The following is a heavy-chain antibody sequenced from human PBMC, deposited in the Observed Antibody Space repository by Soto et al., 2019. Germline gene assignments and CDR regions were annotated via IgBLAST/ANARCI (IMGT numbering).Heavy chain of an antibody. D-gene: IGHD2-8*01. J-gene: IGHJ5*02. V-gene: IGHV3-23*01. Sequence: GGSLRLSCAASGFTFSSYAMSWVRQAPGKGLEWVSAISGSGGSTYYADSVKGRFTISRDNSKNTLYLQMNSLRAEDTAVYYCAKDVPLMVYAGGRINWFDPWGQGTLVTVSS. CDR1: GFTFSSYA. CDR2: ISGSGGST. CDR3: AKDVPLMVYAGGRINWFDP.